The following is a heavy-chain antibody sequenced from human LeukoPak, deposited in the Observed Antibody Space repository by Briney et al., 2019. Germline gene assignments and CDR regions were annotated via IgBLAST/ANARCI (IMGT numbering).Heavy chain of an antibody. J-gene: IGHJ6*02. Sequence: ASVKVSCKASGYTFTVYYMHWLRQAPGQGLEWMGWINPNNGVTNYAQKFQGRVTLTRDTSITTAYMEVSRLRSDDTAVYYCARDGGLDVWGQGTTVTVSS. V-gene: IGHV1-2*02. D-gene: IGHD3-3*01. CDR2: INPNNGVT. CDR3: ARDGGLDV. CDR1: GYTFTVYY.